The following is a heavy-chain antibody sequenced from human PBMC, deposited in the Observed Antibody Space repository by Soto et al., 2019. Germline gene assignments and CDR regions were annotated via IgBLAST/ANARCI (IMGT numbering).Heavy chain of an antibody. CDR1: GYTFTGYY. J-gene: IGHJ6*02. CDR3: ARRCRIAARSYYYGMDV. D-gene: IGHD6-6*01. V-gene: IGHV1-2*02. CDR2: INPNSGGT. Sequence: GASVTVSCKASGYTFTGYYMHWVRQAPGQGLEWMGWINPNSGGTNYAQKLQGRVTMTRDTSISTAYMELSRLRSDDTAVYYCARRCRIAARSYYYGMDVWGQGTTVTVSS.